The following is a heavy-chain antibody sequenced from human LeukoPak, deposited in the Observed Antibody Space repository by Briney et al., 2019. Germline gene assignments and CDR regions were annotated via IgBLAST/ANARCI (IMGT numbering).Heavy chain of an antibody. CDR1: GFTFSNYA. CDR2: ISGSGCST. Sequence: GGSLRLSCVASGFTFSNYAMSWVRQAPGKGLECVSAISGSGCSTYYADSVKGRFTISRDNSKNTLYLQMNSLRAEDTAVYYCAKDDYYDSSGYWPFDYWGQGTLVTVSS. V-gene: IGHV3-23*01. CDR3: AKDDYYDSSGYWPFDY. J-gene: IGHJ4*02. D-gene: IGHD3-22*01.